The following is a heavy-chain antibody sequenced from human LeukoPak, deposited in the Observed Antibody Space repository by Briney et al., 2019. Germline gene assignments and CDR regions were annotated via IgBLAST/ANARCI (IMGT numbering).Heavy chain of an antibody. Sequence: GASVTVSCQASGYTFTSYAMKWVRQAPGQGLEWMGWINTNTGNPTYAQGFTGRFVFSLDTSVSTAYLQISSLKAEDTAVYYCARDLPAALNWFDPWGQGTLVTVSS. CDR1: GYTFTSYA. J-gene: IGHJ5*02. CDR3: ARDLPAALNWFDP. D-gene: IGHD2-2*01. V-gene: IGHV7-4-1*02. CDR2: INTNTGNP.